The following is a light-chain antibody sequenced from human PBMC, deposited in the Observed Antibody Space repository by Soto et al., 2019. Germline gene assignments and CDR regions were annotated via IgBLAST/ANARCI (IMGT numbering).Light chain of an antibody. V-gene: IGKV1-33*01. CDR1: QDISNY. CDR3: QQYDNLPIT. J-gene: IGKJ5*01. Sequence: DIQMTQSPSSLSASVGGRVTITCQASQDISNYLNWYQQKPGKAPKLLIYDASNLETGVPSRFSASGSGTDFTFTISSLQPEDIATYYCQQYDNLPITFGQGTRLEIK. CDR2: DAS.